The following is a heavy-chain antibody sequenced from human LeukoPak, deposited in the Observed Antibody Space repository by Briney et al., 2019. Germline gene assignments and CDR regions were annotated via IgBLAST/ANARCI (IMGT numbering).Heavy chain of an antibody. J-gene: IGHJ4*02. V-gene: IGHV3-15*01. D-gene: IGHD3-22*01. CDR1: GFTLSNAW. CDR2: IQSKTDGGTT. Sequence: PGGSLRLSCAASGFTLSNAWMSWVRQAPGKGLEWVDRIQSKTDGGTTGYAAPVKGRFTISRDNSKNTLYLQMNSLKTEDTAVYYCTTVDDSSGYYQFDYWGQGTLVTVSS. CDR3: TTVDDSSGYYQFDY.